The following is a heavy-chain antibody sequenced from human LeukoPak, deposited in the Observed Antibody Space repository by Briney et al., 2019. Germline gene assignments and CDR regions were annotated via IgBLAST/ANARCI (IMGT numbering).Heavy chain of an antibody. J-gene: IGHJ6*02. CDR1: GYTFNSYY. V-gene: IGHV1-46*02. Sequence: GASVKVSCKASGYTFNSYYMHWVRQAPGQGLEWMGIINPSRGRTSYAQKFQGRVTMTRDTSTSTVYMELSSLRSEDTAVYYCARDGSTRYCSSTSCYKHYYYGMDVWGQGTTVTVSS. CDR2: INPSRGRT. CDR3: ARDGSTRYCSSTSCYKHYYYGMDV. D-gene: IGHD2-2*02.